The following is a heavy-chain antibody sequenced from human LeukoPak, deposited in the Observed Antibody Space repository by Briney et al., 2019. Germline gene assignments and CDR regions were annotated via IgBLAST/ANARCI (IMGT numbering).Heavy chain of an antibody. Sequence: GGSLRLSCAASGFTFSTCTMNWVRQAPGKGLEWVSSISSSSSYIYYADSVKGRFTISRDNAKNSLYLQMNSLRAEDTAVYYCARLPNYYFDSWDQGTQVTVSS. D-gene: IGHD5-24*01. J-gene: IGHJ4*02. V-gene: IGHV3-21*01. CDR3: ARLPNYYFDS. CDR1: GFTFSTCT. CDR2: ISSSSSYI.